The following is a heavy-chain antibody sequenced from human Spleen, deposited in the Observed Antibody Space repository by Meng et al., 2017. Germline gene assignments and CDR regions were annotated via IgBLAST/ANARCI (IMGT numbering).Heavy chain of an antibody. CDR1: GGSISSSNW. D-gene: IGHD2-21*02. V-gene: IGHV4-4*02. CDR2: IYHSGST. Sequence: VPWLEPRAGRLSPCGTPSLPCAASGGSISSSNWWSWVRQPPGKGLEWIGEIYHSGSTNYNPSLKSRVTISVDKSKNQFSLKLSSVTAADTAVYYCARMGNCGGDCYSRHFDYWGQGTLVTVSS. CDR3: ARMGNCGGDCYSRHFDY. J-gene: IGHJ4*02.